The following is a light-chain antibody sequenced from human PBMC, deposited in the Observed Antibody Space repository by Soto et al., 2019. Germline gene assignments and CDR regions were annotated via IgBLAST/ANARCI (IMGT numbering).Light chain of an antibody. J-gene: IGKJ1*01. Sequence: EIVMTQSPATLSVSPGERATLSCRAIQSVSNNLAWYQQKPGQAPRLLIYGASTRATGIPARFSGSGSGTEFTLTISSLQSEDFALYYCQQYNNWPRTFGQGTKVDIK. CDR2: GAS. CDR3: QQYNNWPRT. V-gene: IGKV3-15*01. CDR1: QSVSNN.